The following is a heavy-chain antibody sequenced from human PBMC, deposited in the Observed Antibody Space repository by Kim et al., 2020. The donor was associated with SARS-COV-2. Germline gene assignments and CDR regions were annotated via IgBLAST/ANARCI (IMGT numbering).Heavy chain of an antibody. D-gene: IGHD3-16*02. J-gene: IGHJ4*02. Sequence: GGSLRLSCSASGFTFSSYAMHWVRQAPGKGLEYVSAIGSNGGSTYYADSVKGRFTISRDNSKNTLYLQMSSLRVEDTAVYYCVKDRVITFGGVIAADLDYWGQGTLVTVSS. CDR2: IGSNGGST. CDR1: GFTFSSYA. CDR3: VKDRVITFGGVIAADLDY. V-gene: IGHV3-64D*09.